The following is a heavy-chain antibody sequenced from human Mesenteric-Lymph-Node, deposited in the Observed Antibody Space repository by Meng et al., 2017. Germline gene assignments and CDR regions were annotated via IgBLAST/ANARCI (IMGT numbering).Heavy chain of an antibody. D-gene: IGHD3-22*01. Sequence: GSLRLSCTVSGGSISSSSYYWGWIRQPPGKGLEWIGSIYYSGSTYYNPSLKSRVTISVDTSKNQFSLKLSSVTAADTAVYYCARGGYYYDSGGYYHQAAFDIWGQGTMVTVSS. CDR1: GGSISSSSYY. CDR2: IYYSGST. V-gene: IGHV4-39*07. J-gene: IGHJ3*02. CDR3: ARGGYYYDSGGYYHQAAFDI.